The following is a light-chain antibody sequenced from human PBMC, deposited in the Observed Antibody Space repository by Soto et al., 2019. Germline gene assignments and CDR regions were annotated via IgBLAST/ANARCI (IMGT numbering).Light chain of an antibody. J-gene: IGKJ2*01. CDR3: LQYNDWPYT. CDR2: GTS. CDR1: QNVGID. Sequence: EIVVTQSPATLSVSPGDRATLSCWASQNVGIDLAWYQQKPGQAPRLLIYGTSTRATGLPARFSGFGSGTEFTLAISSLQSEDFALYYCLQYNDWPYTFGQGTKLEIK. V-gene: IGKV3-15*01.